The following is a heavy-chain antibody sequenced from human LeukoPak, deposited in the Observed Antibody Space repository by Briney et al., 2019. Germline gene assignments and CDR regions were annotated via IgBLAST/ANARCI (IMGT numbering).Heavy chain of an antibody. J-gene: IGHJ6*03. CDR3: ARDGVAAAGNFYYYKDV. D-gene: IGHD6-13*01. V-gene: IGHV1-69*05. Sequence: GASVKVSCKASGGTFSSYAISWVRQAPGQGLEWMGGIIPIFGTANYAQKFQGRVTITTDESTSTAYMELSSLRSEDTAVYYCARDGVAAAGNFYYYKDVWGKGTTVTVSS. CDR1: GGTFSSYA. CDR2: IIPIFGTA.